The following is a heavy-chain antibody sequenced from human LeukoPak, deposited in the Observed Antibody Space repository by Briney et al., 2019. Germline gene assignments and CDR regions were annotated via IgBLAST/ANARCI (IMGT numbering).Heavy chain of an antibody. J-gene: IGHJ4*02. D-gene: IGHD3-22*01. CDR3: ASVNYYDSSGTWDY. CDR1: GGTFSSYA. V-gene: IGHV1-69*05. CDR2: IIPIFGTA. Sequence: SVKVSCKASGGTFSSYAIIWVRQAPGQGLEWMGGIIPIFGTANYAQRFQGRVTITTDESTSTASMELGSLRSEDTAVYYCASVNYYDSSGTWDYWGQGTLVPVSS.